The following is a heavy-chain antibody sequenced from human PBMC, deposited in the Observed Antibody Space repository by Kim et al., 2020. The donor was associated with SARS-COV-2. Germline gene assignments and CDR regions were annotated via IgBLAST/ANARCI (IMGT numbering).Heavy chain of an antibody. V-gene: IGHV1-69*13. J-gene: IGHJ6*02. CDR3: ARVGYGSGSYYAPIKYYYYGMDA. Sequence: SVKVSCKASGGTFSSYAISWVRQAPGQGLEWMGGIIPIFGTANYAQKFQGRVTITADESTSTAYMELSSLRSEDTAVYYCARVGYGSGSYYAPIKYYYYGMDAWGQGTTVTVSS. D-gene: IGHD3-10*01. CDR2: IIPIFGTA. CDR1: GGTFSSYA.